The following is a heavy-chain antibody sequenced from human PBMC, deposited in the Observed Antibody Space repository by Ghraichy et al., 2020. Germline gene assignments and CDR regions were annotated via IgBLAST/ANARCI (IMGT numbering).Heavy chain of an antibody. CDR2: INSDGSST. D-gene: IGHD3-3*01. V-gene: IGHV3-74*01. J-gene: IGHJ6*02. Sequence: GGSLRLSCAASGFTFSSYWMHWVRQAPGKGLVWVSRINSDGSSTSYADSVKGRFTISRDNAKNTLYLQMNRLRDEDTAVYYCARAERRFLEWLLSVSYGMDVWSQGTTVTVSS. CDR1: GFTFSSYW. CDR3: ARAERRFLEWLLSVSYGMDV.